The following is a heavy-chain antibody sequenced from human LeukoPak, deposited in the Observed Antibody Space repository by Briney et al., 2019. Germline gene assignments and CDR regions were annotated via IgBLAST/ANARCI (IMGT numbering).Heavy chain of an antibody. Sequence: PSETLSLTCTVSGGSISSYYWSWIRQPAGKGLEWIGRIYTSGSTNYNPSLKSRVTISVDKSKNQFSLKLSYVTAADTAVYYCAXDXQWXVDYWGXGTLVTVSS. J-gene: IGHJ4*02. V-gene: IGHV4-4*07. CDR2: IYTSGST. D-gene: IGHD6-19*01. CDR3: AXDXQWXVDY. CDR1: GGSISSYY.